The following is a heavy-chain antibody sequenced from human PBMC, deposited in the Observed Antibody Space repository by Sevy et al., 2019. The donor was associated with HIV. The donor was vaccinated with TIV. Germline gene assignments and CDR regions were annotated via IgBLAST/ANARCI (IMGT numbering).Heavy chain of an antibody. CDR3: GYSEYGYYYDY. CDR1: GFIFSNAW. J-gene: IGHJ4*02. CDR2: IKSKADGGTP. D-gene: IGHD1-26*01. V-gene: IGHV3-15*01. Sequence: GGSLRLSCGASGFIFSNAWMSWVRQAPGKGLEWVGRIKSKADGGTPDYAAPVKGTFTISRDDSINSLYLQMNSLRTDDTAVYYCGYSEYGYYYDYWGQGTLVTVSS.